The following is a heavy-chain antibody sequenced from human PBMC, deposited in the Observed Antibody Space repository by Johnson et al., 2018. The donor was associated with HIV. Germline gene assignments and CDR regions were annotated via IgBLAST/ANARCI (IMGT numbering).Heavy chain of an antibody. CDR3: AKDPGGGLWSGGSCYWVAFDI. CDR1: GFTFSSYG. J-gene: IGHJ3*02. Sequence: VQLLESGGGVVQPGGSLRLSCAASGFTFSSYGMHWVRQAPGKGLEWVAFIRYDGSNKYYADSVKGRFTISRDNSKNTLYLQMNSRRAEDTAVYYCAKDPGGGLWSGGSCYWVAFDIWGQGTMVTVSS. V-gene: IGHV3-30*02. D-gene: IGHD2-15*01. CDR2: IRYDGSNK.